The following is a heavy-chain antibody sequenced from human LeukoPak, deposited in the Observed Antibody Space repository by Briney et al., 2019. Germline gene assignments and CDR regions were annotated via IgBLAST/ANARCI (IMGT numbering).Heavy chain of an antibody. CDR1: GYSFTSYW. D-gene: IGHD1-1*01. CDR2: IYPDDSDT. V-gene: IGHV5-51*01. J-gene: IGHJ5*02. CDR3: ARRGGTGTTWYDWFDP. Sequence: GESLKISCKGSGYSFTSYWIGWVRQMPGKGLEWMGIIYPDDSDTRYSPSFQGQVTISADKSISTAYLQWSSLKASDTAMYYCARRGGTGTTWYDWFDPWGQGTLVTVSS.